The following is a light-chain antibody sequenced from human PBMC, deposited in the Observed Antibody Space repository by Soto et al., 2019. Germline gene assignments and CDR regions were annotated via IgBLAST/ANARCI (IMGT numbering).Light chain of an antibody. CDR3: QQYDSSRT. V-gene: IGKV3-20*01. J-gene: IGKJ1*01. CDR2: GAS. CDR1: QSVDSRF. Sequence: EIVLTQSPGTLSLSPGERVTLSCRASQSVDSRFLAWYQQKPGQAPRLLVSGASIRATGIPDRFSGSGSGTDFTLSIRRLEPEDFAVYYCQQYDSSRTFGQGTKVEMK.